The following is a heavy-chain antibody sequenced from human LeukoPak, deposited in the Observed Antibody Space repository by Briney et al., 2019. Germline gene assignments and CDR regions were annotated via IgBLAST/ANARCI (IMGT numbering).Heavy chain of an antibody. Sequence: SVKVSRKASGGTFSSYAISWVRQAPGQGLEWVGGIIPIFGTANYAQKFQGRVTITTDESTSTAYMELSSLRSEDTAVYYCASNYGGNSDYWGQGTLVTVSS. V-gene: IGHV1-69*05. CDR2: IIPIFGTA. CDR1: GGTFSSYA. CDR3: ASNYGGNSDY. D-gene: IGHD4-23*01. J-gene: IGHJ4*02.